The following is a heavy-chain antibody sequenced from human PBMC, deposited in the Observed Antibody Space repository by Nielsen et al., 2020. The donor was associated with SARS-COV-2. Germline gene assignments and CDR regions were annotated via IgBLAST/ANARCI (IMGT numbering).Heavy chain of an antibody. J-gene: IGHJ5*02. D-gene: IGHD2-2*01. CDR1: GYSFTNHG. Sequence: ASVKVSCKASGYSFTNHGFSWVRQAPGQGLEWMGWNSAYSGYTNDAEKFQGRLTMTTDTSTSTTYMDLRSLRSDDTAVYFCARDRPIYQLPPSYNWFDTWGQGTLVTVSS. CDR3: ARDRPIYQLPPSYNWFDT. CDR2: NSAYSGYT. V-gene: IGHV1-18*04.